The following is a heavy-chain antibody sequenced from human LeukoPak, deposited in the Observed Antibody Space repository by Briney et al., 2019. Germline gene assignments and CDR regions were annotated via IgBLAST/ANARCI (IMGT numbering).Heavy chain of an antibody. CDR2: INHSGST. J-gene: IGHJ6*03. V-gene: IGHV4-34*01. Sequence: SETLSLTCAVYGGSFSGYYWSWIRQPPGKGLEWIGEINHSGSTNYNPSLKSRVTISVDTSKNQFSLKLSSVTAADTAVYYCARGRTYDSSGYYRYYYYYMDVWGKGTTDTVSS. D-gene: IGHD3-22*01. CDR3: ARGRTYDSSGYYRYYYYYMDV. CDR1: GGSFSGYY.